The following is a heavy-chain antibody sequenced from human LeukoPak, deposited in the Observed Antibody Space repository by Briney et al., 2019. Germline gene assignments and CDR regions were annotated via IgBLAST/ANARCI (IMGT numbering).Heavy chain of an antibody. J-gene: IGHJ4*02. CDR2: VCTSGST. CDR1: GGSISSGSHY. D-gene: IGHD4-17*01. Sequence: SQTLSLTCTVSGGSISSGSHYWSWIRQPAGKALEWIGRVCTSGSTDYNPSLKSRVAISVDTSKNQFSLKLSSVTAADTAVYYCARDSDYGDYVDYWGQGTLVTVSS. CDR3: ARDSDYGDYVDY. V-gene: IGHV4-61*02.